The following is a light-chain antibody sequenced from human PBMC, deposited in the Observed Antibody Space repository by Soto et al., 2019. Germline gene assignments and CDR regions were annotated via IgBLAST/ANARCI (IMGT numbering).Light chain of an antibody. CDR1: SSDVARYNY. J-gene: IGLJ1*01. Sequence: QSALTQPASVSGSPGQSITISCTGTSSDVARYNYVCWYQQHPGKAPKLMIHDVSNRPSGVSNRFSGSKSGNTASLTTSGPQNVAEDDYNCCSYTGSDTRVFGTGTKVTVL. V-gene: IGLV2-14*01. CDR2: DVS. CDR3: CSYTGSDTRV.